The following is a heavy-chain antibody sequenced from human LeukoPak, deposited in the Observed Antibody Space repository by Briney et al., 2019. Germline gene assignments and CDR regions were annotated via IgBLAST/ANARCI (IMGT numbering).Heavy chain of an antibody. Sequence: WETLSLTCTVSGDSISNYYWSWIRQPPGKGLEWIGYIYYNGGTNYNPSLKSRVTISVDTSKNQFSLMLSSVTAADTAVYYCARKSIPGYSSSWFDYWGQGTLVTVSS. CDR3: ARKSIPGYSSSWFDY. CDR2: IYYNGGT. V-gene: IGHV4-59*01. CDR1: GDSISNYY. J-gene: IGHJ4*02. D-gene: IGHD6-13*01.